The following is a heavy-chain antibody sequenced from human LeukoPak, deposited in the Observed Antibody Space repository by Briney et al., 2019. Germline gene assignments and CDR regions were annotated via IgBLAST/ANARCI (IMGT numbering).Heavy chain of an antibody. V-gene: IGHV1-46*01. CDR2: INPSFNPGVDVT. J-gene: IGHJ4*02. CDR3: ARAWESIAGYYFDY. CDR1: GYTFSSYH. Sequence: ASVKVSCKASGYTFSSYHIHWVRQAPGQGLEWMGRINPSFNPGVDVTSYAQKFQGRITMTRDISTNAVYMELSSLTSEDTAVYYCARAWESIAGYYFDYWGQGTLVTVSS. D-gene: IGHD1-26*01.